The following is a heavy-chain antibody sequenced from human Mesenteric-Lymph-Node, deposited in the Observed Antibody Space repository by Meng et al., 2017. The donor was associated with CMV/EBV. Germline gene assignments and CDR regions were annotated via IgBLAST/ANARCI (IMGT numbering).Heavy chain of an antibody. D-gene: IGHD2-2*01. CDR3: AKLADGRGYCGSTSCQADY. CDR2: ISGSGGSS. Sequence: GGSLRLSCAASGFTFSSYAMGWVRQAPGKGLEWVSAISGSGGSSYSADSVKGRFTISRDNSKNTLYLQMNSLRAEDTAVYYCAKLADGRGYCGSTSCQADYWGQGTLVTVSS. CDR1: GFTFSSYA. V-gene: IGHV3-23*01. J-gene: IGHJ4*02.